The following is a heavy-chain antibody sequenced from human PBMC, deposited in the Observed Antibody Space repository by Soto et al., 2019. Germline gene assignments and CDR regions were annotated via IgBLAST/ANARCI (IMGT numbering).Heavy chain of an antibody. CDR1: GFTFSSYG. CDR2: ISYDGSNK. Sequence: GGSLRLSCAASGFTFSSYGMHWVRQAPGKGPEWVAVISYDGSNKYYADSVKGRFTISRDISRNTLYLEMNSLRAEDTAVYYCVRENYYGMDVWGQGTTVTVSS. J-gene: IGHJ6*02. V-gene: IGHV3-30*03. CDR3: VRENYYGMDV.